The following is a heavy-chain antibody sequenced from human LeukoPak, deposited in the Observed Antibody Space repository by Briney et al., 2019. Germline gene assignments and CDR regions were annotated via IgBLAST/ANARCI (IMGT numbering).Heavy chain of an antibody. CDR3: ARRYPSVDY. D-gene: IGHD1-14*01. CDR2: IYYSGTT. Sequence: SEALSLTCSVSGGSIGSSIYYWGWIRQPPGKGLEWLGSIYYSGTTYYNPSLKSRVSISVDTCKNQFSLQLISLTAADTAVDYCARRYPSVDYWGQGTLVTVSS. CDR1: GGSIGSSIYY. J-gene: IGHJ4*02. V-gene: IGHV4-39*01.